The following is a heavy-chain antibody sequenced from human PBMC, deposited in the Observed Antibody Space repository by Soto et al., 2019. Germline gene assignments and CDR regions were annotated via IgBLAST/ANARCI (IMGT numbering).Heavy chain of an antibody. V-gene: IGHV1-2*04. J-gene: IGHJ6*02. CDR3: ARDRTRYDFFWGSYSSGTGYGMDV. CDR2: INPNSGGT. Sequence: ASVKVSCKASGYTFTGYYMHWVRQAPGQGLEWMGWINPNSGGTNYAQKFQGWVTMTRDTSISTAYMELSRLRSDDTAVYYCARDRTRYDFFWGSYSSGTGYGMDVWGQETTVTVSS. D-gene: IGHD3-16*01. CDR1: GYTFTGYY.